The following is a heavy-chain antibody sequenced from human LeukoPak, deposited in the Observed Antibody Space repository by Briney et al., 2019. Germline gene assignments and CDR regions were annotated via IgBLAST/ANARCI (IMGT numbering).Heavy chain of an antibody. CDR3: ARGRGLDV. CDR2: VNPGGSER. D-gene: IGHD3-10*01. CDR1: GFTFTAYW. V-gene: IGHV3-7*01. Sequence: GGSLRLSCAASGFTFTAYWMTWVRQAPEKGLEWVANVNPGGSERHYVDSVKGRFTISRDNAKKSLYLEINSPRAEDTAVYYCARGRGLDVWGKGTTVTVSS. J-gene: IGHJ6*04.